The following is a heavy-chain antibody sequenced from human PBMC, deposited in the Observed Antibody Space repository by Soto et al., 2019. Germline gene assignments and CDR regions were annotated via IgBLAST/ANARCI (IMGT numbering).Heavy chain of an antibody. D-gene: IGHD2-15*01. CDR1: GFTFSSYA. J-gene: IGHJ3*02. CDR3: AKDLGGLGYCSVGSCYTHDAFDI. Sequence: GGALRLSCAASGFTFSSYAMSWVRQAPGKGLEWVSAISGSGGSTYYADNVKDRFTIYRDKSKNTLYMQMNSLRADDTVVYYCAKDLGGLGYCSVGSCYTHDAFDIWGQGTMVTVSS. CDR2: ISGSGGST. V-gene: IGHV3-23*01.